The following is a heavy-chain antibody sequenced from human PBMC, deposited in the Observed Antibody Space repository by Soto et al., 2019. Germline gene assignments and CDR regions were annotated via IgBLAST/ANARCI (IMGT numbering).Heavy chain of an antibody. J-gene: IGHJ4*02. CDR3: ARGGTSPDY. CDR2: ISGYNGNT. CDR1: GYTFTTSS. D-gene: IGHD2-2*01. V-gene: IGHV1-18*01. Sequence: QVQLVQSGVEVKAPGASVKVSCKASGYTFTTSSISWVRQAPGQGLEWMGWISGYNGNTNYAQKFQGRVTLTTDTSTNTAYRELRSLRSDDTAVYYWARGGTSPDYGAQGPLVTVSS.